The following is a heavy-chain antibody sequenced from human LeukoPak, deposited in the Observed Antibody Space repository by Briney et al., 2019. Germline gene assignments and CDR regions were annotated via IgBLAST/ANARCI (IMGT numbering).Heavy chain of an antibody. CDR1: GFTFSNAW. CDR3: ARDGGPFTIFWLFTRTD. D-gene: IGHD3-9*01. CDR2: IYNCGST. J-gene: IGHJ4*02. V-gene: IGHV3-66*03. Sequence: GGSLRLSCTASGFTFSNAWMTWVRQAPGKGLEWVSVIYNCGSTYYADSVKGRFTISRDNSENTLYLQMNSLRAEDTAIYYCARDGGPFTIFWLFTRTDWGQGTLVTVSS.